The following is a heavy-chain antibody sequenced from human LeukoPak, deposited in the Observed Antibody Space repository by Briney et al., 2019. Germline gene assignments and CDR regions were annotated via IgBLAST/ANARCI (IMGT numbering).Heavy chain of an antibody. CDR2: IGAGGTFT. J-gene: IGHJ6*02. Sequence: GGSLRLSCTASGFTFSSYAMNWVRQAPGKGLEWVSGIGAGGTFTYYADSVKGRFTISRDNSRNTLYLQMNSLRAEDTAVYYCARKSSGWSGMDVWGQGTTVTVSS. CDR1: GFTFSSYA. CDR3: ARKSSGWSGMDV. D-gene: IGHD6-25*01. V-gene: IGHV3-23*01.